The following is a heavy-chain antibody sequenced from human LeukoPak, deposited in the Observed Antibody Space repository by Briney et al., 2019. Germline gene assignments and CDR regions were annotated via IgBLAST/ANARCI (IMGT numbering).Heavy chain of an antibody. CDR2: INPSESYA. Sequence: GESLKISCQGFGYRFSKYWITWVRQMPGKGLEWMGWINPSESYAIYSPSFQGHVSISADESINTAYLQWSSLQASDTAMYYCARASTVTGDWYFDIWGGGTLVTVSS. V-gene: IGHV5-10-1*01. J-gene: IGHJ2*01. CDR1: GYRFSKYW. CDR3: ARASTVTGDWYFDI. D-gene: IGHD4-17*01.